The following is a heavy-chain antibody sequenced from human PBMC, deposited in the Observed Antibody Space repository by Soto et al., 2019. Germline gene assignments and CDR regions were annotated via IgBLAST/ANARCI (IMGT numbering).Heavy chain of an antibody. CDR2: IKNKANGYKT. V-gene: IGHV3-72*01. CDR1: GFTFSDHY. D-gene: IGHD2-2*01. CDR3: ARVPDY. Sequence: GGSLRLSCVASGFTFSDHYMDWVRQAPGKGLEWVGRIKNKANGYKTEYAASVEGRITISRDDSKNSLSLQINSLKTEDTAVYYCARVPDYWGQGILVTVSS. J-gene: IGHJ4*02.